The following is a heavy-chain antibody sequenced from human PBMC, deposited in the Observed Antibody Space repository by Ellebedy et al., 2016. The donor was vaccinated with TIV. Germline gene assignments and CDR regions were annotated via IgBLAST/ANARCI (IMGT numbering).Heavy chain of an antibody. V-gene: IGHV3-53*05. J-gene: IGHJ4*02. Sequence: GESLKISXAVSGFTVSSNYMSWVRQAPGRGLEWVSVIYAGGTTDYVDSVKGRFTISRDNSKNTLYLQMNSLRAEDTAVYYCAKGLVLMVYAHDYWGQGTLVTVSS. D-gene: IGHD2-8*01. CDR2: IYAGGTT. CDR3: AKGLVLMVYAHDY. CDR1: GFTVSSNY.